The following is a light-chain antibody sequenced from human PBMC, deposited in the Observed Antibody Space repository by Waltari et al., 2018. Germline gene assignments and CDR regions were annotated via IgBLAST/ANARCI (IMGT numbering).Light chain of an antibody. Sequence: QSALTQPASVSGSPGQSFTISCTGTSSDVGGYNYVSWYQQHPGKAPKLIIYDFSNRPSGVSNRFSGSKSGNTAALTISGLQAEDEADYYCISYTSSSTLVVFGGGTKLTVL. CDR3: ISYTSSSTLVV. J-gene: IGLJ2*01. CDR1: SSDVGGYNY. CDR2: DFS. V-gene: IGLV2-14*03.